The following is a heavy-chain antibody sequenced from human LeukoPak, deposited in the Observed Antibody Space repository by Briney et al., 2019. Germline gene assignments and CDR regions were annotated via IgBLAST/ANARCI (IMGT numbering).Heavy chain of an antibody. D-gene: IGHD3-3*01. CDR1: GFTLSSYG. CDR3: ANGVNDFGSGYGYYFDY. CDR2: IRYDGSNK. V-gene: IGHV3-30*02. J-gene: IGHJ4*02. Sequence: GGSLRLSCAASGFTLSSYGMHWVRRAPGKGLEWVAFIRYDGSNKYYADSVKGRFTISRDNSKNTLYLQMNSLRAEDTAVYYCANGVNDFGSGYGYYFDYWGQGTLVTVSS.